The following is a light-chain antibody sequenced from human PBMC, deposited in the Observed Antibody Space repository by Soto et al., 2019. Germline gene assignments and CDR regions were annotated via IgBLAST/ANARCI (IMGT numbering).Light chain of an antibody. CDR1: QSVSSSY. Sequence: EIVLTQSPGTLCLSPGERATLSCRASQSVSSSYLAWYQQKPGQAPRLLIYGASSRATGIPDRFSGSGSGTDFTLTISRLEPEDFAVYYCQQYGTSPWTFGQGTTGDIK. CDR2: GAS. J-gene: IGKJ1*01. CDR3: QQYGTSPWT. V-gene: IGKV3-20*01.